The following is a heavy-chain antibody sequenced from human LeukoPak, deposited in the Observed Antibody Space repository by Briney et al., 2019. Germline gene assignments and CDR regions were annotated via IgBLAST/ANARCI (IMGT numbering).Heavy chain of an antibody. Sequence: PGGSLRLSCAASGFTFSSYAMSWVRQAPGKGLEWVSAISGSGGSTYYADSVKGRFTISRDNSKNTLYLQMNSLRAEDTAVYYCAKGRDYDFWSGEFDYWGQGTLVTVSS. CDR2: ISGSGGST. D-gene: IGHD3-3*01. CDR3: AKGRDYDFWSGEFDY. J-gene: IGHJ4*02. CDR1: GFTFSSYA. V-gene: IGHV3-23*01.